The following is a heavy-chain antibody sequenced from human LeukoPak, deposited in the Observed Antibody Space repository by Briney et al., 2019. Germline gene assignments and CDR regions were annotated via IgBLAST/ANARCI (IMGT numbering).Heavy chain of an antibody. J-gene: IGHJ4*02. D-gene: IGHD6-19*01. CDR1: GFTFSSYS. CDR3: ARTPYSSGWEPFDY. V-gene: IGHV3-21*01. CDR2: ISSSSSYI. Sequence: PGRSLRLSCAASGFTFSSYSMNWVRQAPGKGLEWVSSISSSSSYIYYADSVKGRFTISRDNAKNSLYLQMNSLRAEDTAVYYCARTPYSSGWEPFDYWGQGTLVTVSS.